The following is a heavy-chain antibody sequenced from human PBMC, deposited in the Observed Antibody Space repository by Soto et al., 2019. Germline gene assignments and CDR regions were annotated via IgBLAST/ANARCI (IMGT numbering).Heavy chain of an antibody. D-gene: IGHD1-26*01. CDR2: IYYSGST. CDR3: ARGRSGSYPFDY. CDR1: GGSISSGGYY. J-gene: IGHJ4*02. Sequence: SETLSLTCTVSGGSISSGGYYWSWIRQHPGKGLEWIGYIYYSGSTNYNPSLKSRVTISLDTSKNQFSLKLSSVTAADTAVYFCARGRSGSYPFDYWGLGTLVTVSS. V-gene: IGHV4-61*08.